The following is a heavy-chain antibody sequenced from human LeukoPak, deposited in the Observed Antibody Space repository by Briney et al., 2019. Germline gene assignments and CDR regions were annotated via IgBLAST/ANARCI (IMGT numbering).Heavy chain of an antibody. CDR2: INRDGSGK. CDR1: GLTFINYG. Sequence: GGSLRLSCAGSGLTFINYGMTWVRQVPGKGLEWVSNINRDGSGKYYLPSVRGRFTISKDDAKDSLYLQMDSLRPEDTAIYYCARVEYSGNGNLYWGQGTLVTVSS. J-gene: IGHJ4*02. V-gene: IGHV3-7*01. D-gene: IGHD1-26*01. CDR3: ARVEYSGNGNLY.